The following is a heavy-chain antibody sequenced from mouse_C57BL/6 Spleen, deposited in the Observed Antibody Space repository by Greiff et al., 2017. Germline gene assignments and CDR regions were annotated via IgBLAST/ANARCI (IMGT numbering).Heavy chain of an antibody. Sequence: VQLQESGAELVKPGASVKLSCKASGYTFTSYWMQWVKQRPGQGLEWIGEIDPSASYTNYNQKFKGKATLTVDTSASTAYMQLSSLTSEDSSVYYCARRDYGRSPPDWGTGTTVTVSS. CDR1: GYTFTSYW. J-gene: IGHJ1*03. CDR2: IDPSASYT. D-gene: IGHD1-1*01. V-gene: IGHV1-50*01. CDR3: ARRDYGRSPPD.